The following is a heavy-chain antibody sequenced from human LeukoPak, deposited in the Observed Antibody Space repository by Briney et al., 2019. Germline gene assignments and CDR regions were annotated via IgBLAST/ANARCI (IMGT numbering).Heavy chain of an antibody. CDR2: ITHSGSS. D-gene: IGHD3-16*01. CDR3: VRGIRSWGRKVLDH. J-gene: IGHJ4*02. V-gene: IGHV4-34*01. CDR1: GVSFSDSY. Sequence: SETLSLTCAVTGVSFSDSYWSWIRQPPGKGLEWIGEITHSGSSKYNASLKTRVTISVDTSTNQFSLRMNSVTAADTAVYYCVRGIRSWGRKVLDHWGLGTLVTVSS.